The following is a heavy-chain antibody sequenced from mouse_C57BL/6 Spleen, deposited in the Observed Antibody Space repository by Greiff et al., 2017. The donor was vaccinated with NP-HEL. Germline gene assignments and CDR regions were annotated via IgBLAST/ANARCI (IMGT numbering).Heavy chain of an antibody. CDR2: IYPGGGYT. CDR1: RYTFTNYW. J-gene: IGHJ4*01. CDR3: ARGSTQAGAMDY. V-gene: IGHV1-63*01. Sequence: QVQLQQSGAELVRPGTSVKMSCKASRYTFTNYWIGWAKQRPGHGLEWIGDIYPGGGYTNYNEKFKGKATLTADKSSSTAYMQFSSLTSEDSAIYYCARGSTQAGAMDYWGQGTSVTVSS. D-gene: IGHD3-2*02.